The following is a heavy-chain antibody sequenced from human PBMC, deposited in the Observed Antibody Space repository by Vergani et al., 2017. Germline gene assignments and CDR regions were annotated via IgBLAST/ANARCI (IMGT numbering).Heavy chain of an antibody. CDR3: ARAVGLYSYGFSHWFDP. J-gene: IGHJ5*02. CDR2: IIPILGTA. Sequence: QVQLVQSGAEVKKPGASVKVSCKASGGTFSSYAISWVRQAPGQGLEWMGRIIPILGTANYAQKFQGRVTITADESTSTAYLELSSLRSEDTAVYYCARAVGLYSYGFSHWFDPWGQGTLVTVSS. CDR1: GGTFSSYA. D-gene: IGHD5-18*01. V-gene: IGHV1-69*11.